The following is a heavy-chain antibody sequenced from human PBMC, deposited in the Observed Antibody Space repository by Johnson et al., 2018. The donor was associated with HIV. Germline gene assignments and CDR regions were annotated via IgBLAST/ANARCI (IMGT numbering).Heavy chain of an antibody. Sequence: VQLVESGGGLVQPGGSLRLSCAASGFTFSSYWMHWVRQAPGKGLVWVSRINSDGSSTSYADSVKGRFTISRDNSKNTLYLQMNSLRAEDTAVYYCARPDYGDSGGAFDIWGQGTMVTVSS. J-gene: IGHJ3*02. CDR1: GFTFSSYW. V-gene: IGHV3-74*02. CDR2: INSDGSST. CDR3: ARPDYGDSGGAFDI. D-gene: IGHD4-17*01.